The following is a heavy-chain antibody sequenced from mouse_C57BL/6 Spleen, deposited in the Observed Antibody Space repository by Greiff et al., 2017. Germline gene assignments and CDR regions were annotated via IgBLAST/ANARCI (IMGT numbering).Heavy chain of an antibody. V-gene: IGHV1-26*01. CDR2: INPNNGGT. D-gene: IGHD1-1*01. Sequence: VQLKQSGPELVKPGASVKISCKASGYTFTDYYMNWVKQSHGKSLEWIGDINPNNGGTSYNQKFKGKATLTVAKSSSPAYMELRSLTSEGSAVYDCARKALLYYGSSPWYFDVWGTGTTVTVSS. J-gene: IGHJ1*03. CDR3: ARKALLYYGSSPWYFDV. CDR1: GYTFTDYY.